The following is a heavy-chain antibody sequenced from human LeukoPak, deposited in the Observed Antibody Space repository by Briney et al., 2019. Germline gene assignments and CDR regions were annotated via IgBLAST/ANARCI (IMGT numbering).Heavy chain of an antibody. J-gene: IGHJ4*02. CDR3: VRRTTAGPFDY. Sequence: GGSLRLSCAASGFTFSSYAMHWVRQVPGKGLEYVSGISSNGGDTHYANSVKGRFTISRDDSKKTLFLQMGSLRIEDMAVYYCVRRTTAGPFDYWGQGTLVTVSS. V-gene: IGHV3-64*01. CDR2: ISSNGGDT. D-gene: IGHD1-1*01. CDR1: GFTFSSYA.